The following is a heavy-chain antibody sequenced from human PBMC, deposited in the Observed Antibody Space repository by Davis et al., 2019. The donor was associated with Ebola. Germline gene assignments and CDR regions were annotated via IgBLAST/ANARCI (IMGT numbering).Heavy chain of an antibody. J-gene: IGHJ4*02. CDR3: ARGPPPKYQLLWRYYFDY. CDR2: AHFGGST. D-gene: IGHD2-2*01. V-gene: IGHV4-39*07. Sequence: MPSETLSLTCTVSGGSLTTSLNYWTWLRQVPGKGLEWIGSAHFGGSTFYNPSLKSRVTISVDTSKNQFSLKLSSVTAADTAVYYCARGPPPKYQLLWRYYFDYWGQGTLVTVSS. CDR1: GGSLTTSLNY.